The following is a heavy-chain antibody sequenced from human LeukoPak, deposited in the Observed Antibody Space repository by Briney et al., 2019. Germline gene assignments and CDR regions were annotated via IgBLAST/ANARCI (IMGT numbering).Heavy chain of an antibody. CDR3: ARGGSSSSAHHFDY. Sequence: ASMKVSCKASGGTFSSYAISWVRQAPGQGLEWMGGIIPIFGTANYAQKFQGRVTITTDESTSTAYMELSSLRSEDTAVYYCARGGSSSSAHHFDYWGQGTLVTVSS. J-gene: IGHJ4*02. CDR2: IIPIFGTA. CDR1: GGTFSSYA. V-gene: IGHV1-69*05. D-gene: IGHD6-6*01.